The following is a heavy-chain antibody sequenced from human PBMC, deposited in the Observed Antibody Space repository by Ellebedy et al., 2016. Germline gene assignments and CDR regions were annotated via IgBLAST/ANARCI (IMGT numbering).Heavy chain of an antibody. CDR3: ARHGSGKGWYFDY. V-gene: IGHV4-39*01. CDR2: IYYSGST. D-gene: IGHD3-3*01. CDR1: GGSISSSSYY. Sequence: SETLSLTCIVSGGSISSSSYYWGWIRQPPGKGLEWIGSIYYSGSTYYNPSLKSRVTISVDTSKNQFSLKLSSVTAADTAVYYCARHGSGKGWYFDYWGQGTLVTVSS. J-gene: IGHJ4*02.